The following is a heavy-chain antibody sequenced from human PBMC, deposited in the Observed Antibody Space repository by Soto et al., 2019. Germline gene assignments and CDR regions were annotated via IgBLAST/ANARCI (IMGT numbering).Heavy chain of an antibody. CDR3: VREPYYYDSSDY. CDR1: GYSFTSYW. V-gene: IGHV5-51*01. D-gene: IGHD3-22*01. J-gene: IGHJ4*02. CDR2: IYPGDSDT. Sequence: EVQLVQSGAEVKKPGESLKISCKGSGYSFTSYWIGWVRQMPGKGLEWMGIIYPGDSDTRYSPSFQAQVTISADKSISTAYLQWSSLKAADTAMYDWVREPYYYDSSDYWGQGTLVTVSS.